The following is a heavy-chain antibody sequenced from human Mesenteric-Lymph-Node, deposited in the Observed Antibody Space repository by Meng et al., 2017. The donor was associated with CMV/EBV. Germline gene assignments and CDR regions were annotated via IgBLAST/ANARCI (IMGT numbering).Heavy chain of an antibody. CDR2: IYHSGST. CDR3: ARVDILTGYYPTLDFDY. D-gene: IGHD3-9*01. V-gene: IGHV4-38-2*01. CDR1: GESFSGYY. Sequence: SETLSLTCAVYGESFSGYYWGWIRQPPGKGLEWIGSIYHSGSTYYNPSLKSRVTISVDTSKNQFSLKLSSVTAADTAVYYCARVDILTGYYPTLDFDYWGQGTLVTVSS. J-gene: IGHJ4*02.